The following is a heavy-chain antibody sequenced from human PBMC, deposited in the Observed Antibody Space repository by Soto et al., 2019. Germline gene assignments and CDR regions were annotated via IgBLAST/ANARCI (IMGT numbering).Heavy chain of an antibody. CDR2: ISGSGGST. Sequence: GGSLRLSCAASGFTFSSYAMSWVRQAPGKGLEWISAISGSGGSTYYADSVKGRFTISRDNSKNTLYLQMNSLGAEDTAVYYCAKVKYYDSSGYYENDAFDIWGQGTMVTVSS. CDR1: GFTFSSYA. J-gene: IGHJ3*02. D-gene: IGHD3-22*01. V-gene: IGHV3-23*01. CDR3: AKVKYYDSSGYYENDAFDI.